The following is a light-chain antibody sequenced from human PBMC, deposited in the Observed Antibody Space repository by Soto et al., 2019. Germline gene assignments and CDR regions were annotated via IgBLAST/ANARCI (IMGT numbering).Light chain of an antibody. CDR1: QRLVHSNGYNY. CDR2: LGS. J-gene: IGKJ1*01. CDR3: VQALQSPPWT. Sequence: IMVTQSPLTLAVTPGGTSSISCRSSQRLVHSNGYNYLDCYLKKPGQSQKLLIYLGSNRAYGVPDRFSGSGSGTDFTLKISRVEAEDVGVYYCVQALQSPPWTFGQGTKVDIK. V-gene: IGKV2-28*01.